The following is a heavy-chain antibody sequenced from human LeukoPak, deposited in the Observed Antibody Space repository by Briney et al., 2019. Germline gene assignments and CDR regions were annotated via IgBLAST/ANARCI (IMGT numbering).Heavy chain of an antibody. CDR2: ISGSGGST. CDR3: ARDAVNYYGMDV. V-gene: IGHV3-23*01. Sequence: PGGSLRLSCAASGFTFSSYAMSWVRQAPGKGLEWVSAISGSGGSTYYADPVKGRFAISRDNAKNSLYLQMNSLRAEDTAVYYCARDAVNYYGMDVWGQGTTVTVSS. J-gene: IGHJ6*02. D-gene: IGHD4-23*01. CDR1: GFTFSSYA.